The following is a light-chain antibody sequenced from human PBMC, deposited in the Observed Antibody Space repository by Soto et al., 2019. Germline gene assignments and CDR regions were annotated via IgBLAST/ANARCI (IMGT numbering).Light chain of an antibody. Sequence: EIAMTQSPGTLSVSPGERVTLSCRASQSVSSNLAWYQQKPGQAPRLFISDASNRATGIPARFSGSGSGTDFTLTINSLEPEDFAVYYCQQRSNWPLTFGGGTKVDIK. V-gene: IGKV3-11*01. J-gene: IGKJ4*01. CDR1: QSVSSN. CDR3: QQRSNWPLT. CDR2: DAS.